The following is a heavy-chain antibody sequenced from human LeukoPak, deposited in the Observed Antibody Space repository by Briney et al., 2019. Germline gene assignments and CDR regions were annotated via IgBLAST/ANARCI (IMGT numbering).Heavy chain of an antibody. CDR2: ISSSSSYI. D-gene: IGHD6-19*01. Sequence: GGSLRLSCAASGFTFSSYIMNWVRQAPGKGLEWVSFISSSSSYIYYADSVKGRFTISRDNAKNSLYLQMNSLRAEDTAVYYCARASRSGWYVDAFDIWGQGTMVTVSS. CDR3: ARASRSGWYVDAFDI. J-gene: IGHJ3*02. CDR1: GFTFSSYI. V-gene: IGHV3-21*04.